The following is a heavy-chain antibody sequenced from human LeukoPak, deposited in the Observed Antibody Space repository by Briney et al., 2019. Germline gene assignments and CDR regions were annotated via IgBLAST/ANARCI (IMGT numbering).Heavy chain of an antibody. CDR3: AGTCPLLFCSSSFFDP. J-gene: IGHJ5*02. CDR2: ISAYNGNT. Sequence: ASVKVSCKASGYTFTSFGLSWVRQAPGQGLEWMGWISAYNGNTKYVPKLQGRVSMTTDTSTSTAYMELRSLRSDDTAVYYCAGTCPLLFCSSSFFDPWGQGTLVTVSS. D-gene: IGHD2-2*01. CDR1: GYTFTSFG. V-gene: IGHV1-18*01.